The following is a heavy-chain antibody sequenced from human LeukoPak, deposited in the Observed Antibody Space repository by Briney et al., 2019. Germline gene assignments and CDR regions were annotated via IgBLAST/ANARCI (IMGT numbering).Heavy chain of an antibody. CDR1: GYSISSGYY. Sequence: SETLSLTCTVSGYSISSGYYWGWIRQPPGKGLEWIGSIYHRGSTYYNPSLKSRVTISVDTSKNQFSLKLSSVTAADTAVYYCARDRAIVATPSPFDYWGQGTLVTVSS. CDR2: IYHRGST. J-gene: IGHJ4*02. CDR3: ARDRAIVATPSPFDY. D-gene: IGHD5-12*01. V-gene: IGHV4-38-2*02.